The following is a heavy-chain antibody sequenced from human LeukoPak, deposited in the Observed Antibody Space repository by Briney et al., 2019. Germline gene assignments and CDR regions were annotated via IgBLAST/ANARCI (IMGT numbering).Heavy chain of an antibody. CDR1: GGSVITDSHY. J-gene: IGHJ4*02. Sequence: SETLSLTCTVSGGSVITDSHYWTWIRQPPGKGLEWIGYIYHSGSSNYNPSLKSRVTISVDTSKNQFSLKLSSVTTADAAVYYCARGQVAGTWDYWGQGILVTVSS. D-gene: IGHD6-19*01. CDR3: ARGQVAGTWDY. V-gene: IGHV4-61*01. CDR2: IYHSGSS.